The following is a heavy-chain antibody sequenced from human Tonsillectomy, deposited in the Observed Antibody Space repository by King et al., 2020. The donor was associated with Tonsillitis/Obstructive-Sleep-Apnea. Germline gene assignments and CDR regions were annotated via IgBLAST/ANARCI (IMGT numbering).Heavy chain of an antibody. J-gene: IGHJ6*03. CDR1: GFTVSSNY. V-gene: IGHV3-53*01. CDR2: IYSGEST. D-gene: IGHD1-26*01. CDR3: ARDQVQWEPTGGYYYYYMDV. Sequence: VQLVESGGGLIQPGGSLRLSCAASGFTVSSNYMSWVRQAPGKGLEWVSVIYSGESTYYGASVKGRFTISRDNYKNTLYLQMNSLRAEDTAVYFCARDQVQWEPTGGYYYYYMDVWGKGTTVTVSS.